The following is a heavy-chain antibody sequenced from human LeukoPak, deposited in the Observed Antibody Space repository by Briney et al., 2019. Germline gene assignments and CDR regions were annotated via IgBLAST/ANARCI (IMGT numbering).Heavy chain of an antibody. V-gene: IGHV4-59*08. CDR2: IYSSGST. CDR3: ARHLDYSSSPVDY. CDR1: GGSISSNY. J-gene: IGHJ4*02. Sequence: PSETLSLTCTVSGGSISSNYWSWIRQPPGKGLEWIAYIYSSGSTNYNPSLKSRVTISVDTSKNQFSPKLSSVSAADTAVYYCARHLDYSSSPVDYWGQGTLVTVSS. D-gene: IGHD6-6*01.